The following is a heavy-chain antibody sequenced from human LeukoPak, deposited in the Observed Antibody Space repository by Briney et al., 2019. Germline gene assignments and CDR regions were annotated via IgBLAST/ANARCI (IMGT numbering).Heavy chain of an antibody. Sequence: SETLSLTCAVSGYSISSGYYWGWIRQPPGKGLEWIRSIYHSGSTYYNPSLKSRVTISVDTSKNQFSLKLSSVTAADTAVYYCASSYTMIVVVDYWGQGTLVTVSS. V-gene: IGHV4-38-2*01. J-gene: IGHJ4*02. CDR1: GYSISSGYY. CDR3: ASSYTMIVVVDY. CDR2: IYHSGST. D-gene: IGHD3-22*01.